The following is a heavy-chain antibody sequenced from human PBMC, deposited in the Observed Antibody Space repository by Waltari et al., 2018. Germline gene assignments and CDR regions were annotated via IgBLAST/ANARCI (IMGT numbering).Heavy chain of an antibody. CDR1: GYTFTGYY. CDR2: INPNLCGT. Sequence: QVQLVQSGAEVKKPGASVKVSCKASGYTFTGYYMQWVRQAPGQGLEWMGRINPNLCGTNYAQKFQCSVTMTRDTSISTAYMELSSLRSDDTAVYYCARAGAAAGESWGQGTLVTVSS. V-gene: IGHV1-2*06. CDR3: ARAGAAAGES. J-gene: IGHJ5*02. D-gene: IGHD6-13*01.